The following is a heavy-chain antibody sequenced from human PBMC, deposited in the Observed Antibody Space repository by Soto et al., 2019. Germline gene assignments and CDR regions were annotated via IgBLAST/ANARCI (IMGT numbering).Heavy chain of an antibody. CDR1: GGSFSGYY. J-gene: IGHJ6*02. CDR3: ARGVLWFGSYYYGMDV. Sequence: SETLSLTCAVYGGSFSGYYWSWIRQPPGKGLEWIGEINHSGSTNYNPSLKSRVTISVDTSKNQFSLKLSSVTAAGTAVYYCARGVLWFGSYYYGMDVWGQGTTVTVS. V-gene: IGHV4-34*01. D-gene: IGHD3-10*01. CDR2: INHSGST.